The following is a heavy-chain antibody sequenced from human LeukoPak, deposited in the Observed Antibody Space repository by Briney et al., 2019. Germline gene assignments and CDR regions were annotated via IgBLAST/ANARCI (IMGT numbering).Heavy chain of an antibody. V-gene: IGHV3-7*01. CDR1: GFTFSSYW. CDR3: ARVKPYYYYYGMDV. J-gene: IGHJ6*02. Sequence: PGGSLRLSCAASGFTFSSYWMSWVRQAPGKGPEWVANIKQDGSEKYYVDSVKGRFTISRDNAKNSLYLQMNSLRAEDTAVYYCARVKPYYYYYGMDVWGQGTTVTVSS. CDR2: IKQDGSEK.